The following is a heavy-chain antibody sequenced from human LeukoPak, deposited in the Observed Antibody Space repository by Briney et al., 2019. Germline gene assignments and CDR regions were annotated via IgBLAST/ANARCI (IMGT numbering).Heavy chain of an antibody. Sequence: ASVKVSCKASGYTFTGYYMHWVRQAPGQGLDWMGWINPNSGGTNYAQKFQGRVTMTRDTSISTAYMELSRLRSDDTAVYYCARGYCSSTSCYTVFDYWGQGTLVTVSS. CDR1: GYTFTGYY. V-gene: IGHV1-2*02. CDR3: ARGYCSSTSCYTVFDY. D-gene: IGHD2-2*02. CDR2: INPNSGGT. J-gene: IGHJ4*02.